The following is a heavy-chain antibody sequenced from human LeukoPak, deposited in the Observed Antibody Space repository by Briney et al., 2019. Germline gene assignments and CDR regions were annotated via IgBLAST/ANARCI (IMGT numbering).Heavy chain of an antibody. CDR2: INHSGST. D-gene: IGHD5-24*01. V-gene: IGHV4-34*01. CDR1: GGSFSGYY. Sequence: SETLSLTCAVYGGSFSGYYWSWIRQPPGKGLEWIGEINHSGSTNYNPSLKSRVTISVDTSKNQFSLKLSSVTAADTAVYYCARALELDVWGQGTTVTVSS. J-gene: IGHJ6*02. CDR3: ARALELDV.